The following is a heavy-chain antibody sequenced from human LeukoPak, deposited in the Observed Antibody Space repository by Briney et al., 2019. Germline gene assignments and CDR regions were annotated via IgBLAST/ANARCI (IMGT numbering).Heavy chain of an antibody. V-gene: IGHV3-30*04. Sequence: GRSLRLSCAASGFTFSSYAMHWVRQAPGKGLEWVAVISYDGSSKYYADSVKGRFTISRDNSKNTLYLQMNSLRAEDTAVYYCAREGADYDILTGYYRDYYYGMDVWGKGTTVTVSS. J-gene: IGHJ6*04. CDR3: AREGADYDILTGYYRDYYYGMDV. CDR2: ISYDGSSK. D-gene: IGHD3-9*01. CDR1: GFTFSSYA.